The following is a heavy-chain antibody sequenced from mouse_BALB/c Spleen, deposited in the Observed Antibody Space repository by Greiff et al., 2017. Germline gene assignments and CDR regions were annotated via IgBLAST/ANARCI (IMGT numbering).Heavy chain of an antibody. CDR2: IWTGGST. CDR3: ARDHYGFPFAY. V-gene: IGHV2-9*02. CDR1: GFSLTSYG. D-gene: IGHD1-1*01. J-gene: IGHJ3*01. Sequence: VMLVESGPGLVAPSQSLSITCTVSGFSLTSYGIHWVRQPPGRGLEWLGVIWTGGSTNYNSALMSRLSINKDNFKSQVFLKMNSLQTDDTAMYYCARDHYGFPFAYWGQGTLVTVSA.